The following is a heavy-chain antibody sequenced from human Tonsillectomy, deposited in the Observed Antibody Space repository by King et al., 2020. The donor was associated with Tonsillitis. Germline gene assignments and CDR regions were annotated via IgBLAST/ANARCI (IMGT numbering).Heavy chain of an antibody. CDR3: ARYYGSGTYLDY. V-gene: IGHV3-48*03. CDR1: GFTFSSYE. J-gene: IGHJ4*02. CDR2: ISSSGGAI. Sequence: VQLVESGGGLVQPGGSLRLSCAASGFTFSSYEMNWVRQAPGKGLEWVSYISSSGGAIFYADSVKGRFTISRDNAKNSLYLQMNSLRAEDTALYYCARYYGSGTYLDYWGQGTLVTVSS. D-gene: IGHD3-10*01.